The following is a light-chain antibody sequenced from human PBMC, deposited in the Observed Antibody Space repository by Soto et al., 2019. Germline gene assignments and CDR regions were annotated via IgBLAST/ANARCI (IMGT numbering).Light chain of an antibody. J-gene: IGKJ1*01. CDR1: QSVT. CDR3: QQYGNSRGT. CDR2: GAS. V-gene: IGKV3-20*01. Sequence: EIVLTQSPGTLSLSPGEGATLSCRASQSVTLCWYQQKPGQAPRLLIYGASSRATGIPDRFSGSGSGTDFTLTISGLEPEDFAVYYCQQYGNSRGTFGQGTKVDIK.